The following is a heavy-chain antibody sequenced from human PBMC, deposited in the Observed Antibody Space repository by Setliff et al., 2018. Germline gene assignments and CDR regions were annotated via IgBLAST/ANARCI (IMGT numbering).Heavy chain of an antibody. V-gene: IGHV1-69*13. CDR1: GGTFRTDG. D-gene: IGHD3-22*01. CDR2: IIPVFGTA. J-gene: IGHJ4*02. CDR3: ARDTRDKYDNSGHYLSLDY. Sequence: GASVKVSCKASGGTFRTDGFSWVRQAPGQGLEWMGRIIPVFGTAKYAQKFQGRVTISADESTRTAYMELSSLRFEDTAVYYCARDTRDKYDNSGHYLSLDYWGQGTLVTVSS.